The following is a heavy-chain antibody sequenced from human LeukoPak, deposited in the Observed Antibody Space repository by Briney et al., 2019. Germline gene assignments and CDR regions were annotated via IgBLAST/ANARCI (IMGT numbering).Heavy chain of an antibody. D-gene: IGHD3-10*01. CDR2: IYYSGST. J-gene: IGHJ4*02. V-gene: IGHV4-61*01. CDR1: GGSVSSGSYY. Sequence: SETLSLTCTVSGGSVSSGSYYWSWIRQPPGTGLEWIGYIYYSGSTNYNPSLKSRVTISVDTSKNQFSLKLSSVTAADTAVYYCARAGTGVQGVITVWGQGTLVTVSS. CDR3: ARAGTGVQGVITV.